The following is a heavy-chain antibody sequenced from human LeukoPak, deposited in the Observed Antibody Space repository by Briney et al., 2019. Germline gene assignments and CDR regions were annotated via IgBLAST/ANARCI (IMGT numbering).Heavy chain of an antibody. D-gene: IGHD3-9*01. V-gene: IGHV3-21*01. J-gene: IGHJ6*02. Sequence: GGSLRLSCAASGFTFSSYSMNWVRQAPGKGLEWVSSISSSSSYIYYADSVKGRFTISRDNAKNSLYLQMNSLRAEDTAVYYCARATDILRYFDWSPWHYGMDVWGQGTTVTVSS. CDR3: ARATDILRYFDWSPWHYGMDV. CDR2: ISSSSSYI. CDR1: GFTFSSYS.